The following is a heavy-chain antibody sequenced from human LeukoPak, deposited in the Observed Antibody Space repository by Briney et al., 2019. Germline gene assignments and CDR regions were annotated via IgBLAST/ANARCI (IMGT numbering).Heavy chain of an antibody. Sequence: SETLSLTCIVSGGSISSYFWSWIRQPPGKGLEWIGYISNSGSTNYNPSLKSRVTISADTSKNQFSLKLSSVTAADTAVYYCARGSSGYYYGWCQGTLVTVSS. CDR2: ISNSGST. D-gene: IGHD3-22*01. CDR3: ARGSSGYYYG. J-gene: IGHJ4*02. V-gene: IGHV4-59*01. CDR1: GGSISSYF.